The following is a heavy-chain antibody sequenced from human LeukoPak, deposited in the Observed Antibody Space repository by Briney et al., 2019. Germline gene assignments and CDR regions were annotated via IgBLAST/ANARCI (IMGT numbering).Heavy chain of an antibody. CDR3: AKRSGPNSGPFDS. CDR1: GFIFTEYG. CDR2: VRKDATEK. J-gene: IGHJ4*02. Sequence: GGSLTLSCAASGFIFTEYGMYWVRQAPGKGLEWVAFVRKDATEKKYADSVEGRFTISRDDSENTVYLKMNNLRVDDTAVYYCAKRSGPNSGPFDSWGQGTLVIVSS. V-gene: IGHV3-30*02. D-gene: IGHD1-1*01.